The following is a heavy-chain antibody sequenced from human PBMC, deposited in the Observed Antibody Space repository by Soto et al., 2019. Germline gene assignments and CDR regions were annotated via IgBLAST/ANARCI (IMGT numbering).Heavy chain of an antibody. J-gene: IGHJ5*02. CDR3: AKGGWNYWFDP. CDR2: IYGGGST. Sequence: GGSLRLSCAASGFTVSSNFMSWVRQAPGKGLEWVSVIYGGGSTYYADSVKGRFTISRDNSKNTVYLQMSSLRVEDTAIYYCAKGGWNYWFDPWGQGTLVTVSS. D-gene: IGHD1-7*01. V-gene: IGHV3-53*01. CDR1: GFTVSSNF.